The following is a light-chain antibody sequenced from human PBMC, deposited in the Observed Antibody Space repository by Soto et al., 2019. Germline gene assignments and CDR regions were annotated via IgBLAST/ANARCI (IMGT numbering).Light chain of an antibody. CDR1: QGISTY. J-gene: IGKJ1*01. CDR2: AAS. Sequence: DIQMSHSAASLSVTEGDRVTITCRASQGISTYLNWYQQKPGKAPKLLIYAASSLQSGVPSRFSGSGSETDFTLTISSLQPEDCATYSCQQSYSTPWTFGQGTKVDIK. V-gene: IGKV1-39*01. CDR3: QQSYSTPWT.